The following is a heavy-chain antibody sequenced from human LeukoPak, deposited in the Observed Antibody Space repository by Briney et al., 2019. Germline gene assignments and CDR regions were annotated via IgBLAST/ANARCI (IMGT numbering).Heavy chain of an antibody. D-gene: IGHD6-19*01. CDR2: INPNSGGT. Sequence: ASVNVSCKASGYTFTDYYIHWVRQAPGQGLEWMGWINPNSGGTDFAQKFQGRVTMIRDTSISTAYMEVSRLTYDDTAIYYCARRDKGIAVAVTFDYWGQGTLVTVSS. V-gene: IGHV1-2*02. CDR3: ARRDKGIAVAVTFDY. J-gene: IGHJ4*02. CDR1: GYTFTDYY.